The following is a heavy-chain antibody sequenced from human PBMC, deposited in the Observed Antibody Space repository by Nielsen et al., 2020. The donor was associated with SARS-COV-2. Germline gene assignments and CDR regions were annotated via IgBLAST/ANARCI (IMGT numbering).Heavy chain of an antibody. CDR1: GFTFDDYA. CDR3: ARDERSCSSASCPDY. Sequence: SLKISCAASGFTFDDYAMHWVRQAPGKGLEWVSGISWNSGSIGYADSVKGRFTISRDNAKNSVYLQMSSLRPEDTAVYYCARDERSCSSASCPDYWGQGTLVTVSS. CDR2: ISWNSGSI. V-gene: IGHV3-9*01. J-gene: IGHJ4*02. D-gene: IGHD2-2*01.